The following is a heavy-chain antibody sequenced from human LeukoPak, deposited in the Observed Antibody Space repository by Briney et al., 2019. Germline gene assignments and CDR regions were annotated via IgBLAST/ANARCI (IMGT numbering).Heavy chain of an antibody. CDR1: GYSISNNFY. CDR3: ARAPGTTFDY. V-gene: IGHV4-38-2*02. CDR2: INNSWST. J-gene: IGHJ4*01. D-gene: IGHD4-17*01. Sequence: SETLSLTCTVSGYSISNNFYWAGIRRSPGKGGEGIVRINNSWSTYYKTSIKRGVTIYVETCKNKLSLKLTSLPAADTAVYYCARAPGTTFDYWGHGNMVTVSS.